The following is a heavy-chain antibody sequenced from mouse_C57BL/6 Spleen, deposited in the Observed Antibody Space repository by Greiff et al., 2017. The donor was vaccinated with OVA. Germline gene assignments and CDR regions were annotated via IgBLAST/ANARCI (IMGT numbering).Heavy chain of an antibody. V-gene: IGHV14-2*01. Sequence: EVKLQESGAELVKPGASVKLSCTASGFNIKDYYMHWVKQRTEQGLEWIGRIDPEDGETKYAPKFQGKATITADTSSNTAYLQLSSLTSEDTAVYYCARIPPSYGTPVYYAMDYWGQGTSVTVSS. CDR1: GFNIKDYY. D-gene: IGHD1-1*01. CDR2: IDPEDGET. CDR3: ARIPPSYGTPVYYAMDY. J-gene: IGHJ4*01.